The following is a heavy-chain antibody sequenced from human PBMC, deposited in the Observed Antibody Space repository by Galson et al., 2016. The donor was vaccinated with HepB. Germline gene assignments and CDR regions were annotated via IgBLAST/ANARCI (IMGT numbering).Heavy chain of an antibody. D-gene: IGHD6-19*01. V-gene: IGHV3-30*18. Sequence: SLRLSCAASAASEFTFSGYGMHWVRQAPGKGLEWLAVISYDGLVQYHADSVRGRFTLSRDNSRSTVYLQVNSLRPEDTAVYYCAKELMPVAGTWSFDIWGQGTMVTVSS. CDR2: ISYDGLVQ. CDR1: EFTFSGYG. CDR3: AKELMPVAGTWSFDI. J-gene: IGHJ3*02.